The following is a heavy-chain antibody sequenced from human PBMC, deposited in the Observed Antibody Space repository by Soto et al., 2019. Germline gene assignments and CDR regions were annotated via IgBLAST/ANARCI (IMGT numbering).Heavy chain of an antibody. CDR1: GFTISGKKY. CDR3: ATWHEREHAYDV. D-gene: IGHD1-1*01. V-gene: IGHV3-53*01. CDR2: LDDLVGS. Sequence: DVQLVESGGGLIQPWESLRLSCAAFGFTISGKKYVAWFRQAPGKGLEWVSALDDLVGSFYAASVKGRFTTSSDSSKTTVYLQMNDLRTDDTAVYYCATWHEREHAYDVWGQGTTGTVSS. J-gene: IGHJ3*01.